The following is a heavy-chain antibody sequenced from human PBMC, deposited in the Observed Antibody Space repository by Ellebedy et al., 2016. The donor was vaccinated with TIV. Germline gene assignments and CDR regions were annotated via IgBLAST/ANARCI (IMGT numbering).Heavy chain of an antibody. CDR1: GFTFSSFA. Sequence: GESLKISCVASGFTFSSFAMSWVRQAPGKGLEWVSGITGSGISTYYADSVKGRFTIARDRSKNTLYLQMNSLRAEDTAVYFCAEDQDIAMIRGLFDHWGQGTLVTVSS. V-gene: IGHV3-23*01. J-gene: IGHJ4*02. CDR2: ITGSGIST. CDR3: AEDQDIAMIRGLFDH. D-gene: IGHD3-10*01.